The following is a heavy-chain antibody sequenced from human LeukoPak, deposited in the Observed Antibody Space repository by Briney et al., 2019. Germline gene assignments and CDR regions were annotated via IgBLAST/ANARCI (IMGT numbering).Heavy chain of an antibody. V-gene: IGHV3-23*01. D-gene: IGHD6-19*01. CDR3: AKDPTGYSSK. CDR1: GFGFSNYA. Sequence: GGSLRLSCAASGFGFSNYAMSWVRQAPGKGLEWVSVIGGSGGWIHYTDSVKGRFTISRDNSNSILYLQMNSLRAEDTAVYFCAKDPTGYSSKWGQGTLVTVSS. CDR2: IGGSGGWI. J-gene: IGHJ4*02.